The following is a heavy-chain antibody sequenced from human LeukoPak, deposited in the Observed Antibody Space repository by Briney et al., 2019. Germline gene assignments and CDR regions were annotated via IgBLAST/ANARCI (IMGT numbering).Heavy chain of an antibody. J-gene: IGHJ5*02. CDR3: ARAPYSSSWGDGFDP. D-gene: IGHD6-13*01. CDR1: GFTFDDYG. V-gene: IGHV3-20*04. CDR2: INWNGGST. Sequence: GGSLRLSCAASGFTFDDYGMSWVRQAPGKGLKWVSGINWNGGSTGYADSVKGRFTISRDNAKNSLYLQMNSLRAEDTALYYCARAPYSSSWGDGFDPWGQGTLVTVSS.